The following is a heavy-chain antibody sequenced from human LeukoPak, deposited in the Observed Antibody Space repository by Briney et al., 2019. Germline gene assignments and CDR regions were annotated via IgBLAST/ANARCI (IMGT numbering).Heavy chain of an antibody. CDR2: IYYRGNT. D-gene: IGHD3-22*01. V-gene: IGHV4-39*01. CDR3: ASGPGDYYDEDY. CDR1: GGSISDSNYY. J-gene: IGHJ4*02. Sequence: PSETLSLTCTVSGGSISDSNYYWGWNRQPPGRGLEWIGNIYYRGNTFYSPSLKSRVTVSVDTSKNQFSLKLSSVTAADTAVYYCASGPGDYYDEDYWGQGTLVTVSS.